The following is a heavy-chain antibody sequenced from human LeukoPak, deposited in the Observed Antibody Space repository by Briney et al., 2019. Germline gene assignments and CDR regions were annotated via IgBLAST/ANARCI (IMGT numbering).Heavy chain of an antibody. CDR1: GFTVSSNY. CDR2: IYSGGST. CDR3: ARDGYCSGGSCYFYYGMDV. Sequence: GGSLRLSCAASGFTVSSNYMSWVRQALGKGLEWVSAIYSGGSTYYADSVKGRFTISRDNSKNTLYLQMNSLRAEDAAVYYCARDGYCSGGSCYFYYGMDVWGQGTTVTVSS. D-gene: IGHD2-15*01. V-gene: IGHV3-66*01. J-gene: IGHJ6*02.